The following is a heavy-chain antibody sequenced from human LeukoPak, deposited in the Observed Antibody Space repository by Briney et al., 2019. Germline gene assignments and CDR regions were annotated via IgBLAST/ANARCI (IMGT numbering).Heavy chain of an antibody. J-gene: IGHJ6*02. CDR2: IYYSGST. V-gene: IGHV4-59*12. Sequence: SETLSLTCTVSGGSISSYYWSWIRQPPGKGLEWIGYIYYSGSTNYNPSLKSRVTISVDTSKNQLSLKLSSVTAADTAVYYCAGVSGLEDLIYYYYGMDVWGQGTTVTVSS. D-gene: IGHD3-3*01. CDR1: GGSISSYY. CDR3: AGVSGLEDLIYYYYGMDV.